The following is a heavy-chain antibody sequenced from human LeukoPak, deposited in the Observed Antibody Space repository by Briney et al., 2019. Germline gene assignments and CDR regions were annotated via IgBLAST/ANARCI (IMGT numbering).Heavy chain of an antibody. CDR3: ARSPEQQLVPFWYFDL. Sequence: SETLSLTCTVSGGSISSGGYYWSWIRQPPGKGLEWIGYIYHSGSTYYNPSLKSRVTISVDTSKNQFSLKLSSVTAADTAVYYCARSPEQQLVPFWYFDLWGRGTLVTVSS. CDR2: IYHSGST. CDR1: GGSISSGGYY. J-gene: IGHJ2*01. D-gene: IGHD6-13*01. V-gene: IGHV4-30-2*01.